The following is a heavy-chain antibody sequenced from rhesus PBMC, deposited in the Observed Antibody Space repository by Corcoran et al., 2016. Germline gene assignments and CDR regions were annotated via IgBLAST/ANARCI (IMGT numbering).Heavy chain of an antibody. CDR3: ARVKVTTLDY. CDR2: IYWNDSK. D-gene: IGHD4-17*01. J-gene: IGHJ4*01. V-gene: IGHV2-95*01. Sequence: QVTLKESGPALVIPTQTLTLTCTLARYSISTSGPGVGWFSLPPGKALEWLARIYWNDSKYYSTSLKSRLTISKDTSKHQVVLTMTNMDPVDTATYYCARVKVTTLDYWGQGVLVTVSS. CDR1: RYSISTSGPG.